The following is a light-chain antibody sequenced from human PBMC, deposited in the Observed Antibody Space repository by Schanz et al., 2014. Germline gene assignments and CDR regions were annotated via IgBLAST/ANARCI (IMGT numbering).Light chain of an antibody. CDR3: QQTNSFPLT. J-gene: IGKJ4*01. CDR2: ATS. CDR1: QSISSY. V-gene: IGKV1-39*01. Sequence: DIQMTQSPSSLSASVGDRVTISCRASQSISSYLNWYQQKPGKAPKFLIYATSNLQSGVPSRFSGSASGTDFTLTISSLQPEDFATYYCQQTNSFPLTFGGGTKVEIK.